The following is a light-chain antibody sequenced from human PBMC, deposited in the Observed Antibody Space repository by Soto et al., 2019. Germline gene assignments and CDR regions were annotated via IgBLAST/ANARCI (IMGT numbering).Light chain of an antibody. J-gene: IGKJ1*01. CDR2: GAS. Sequence: EIILTQSPDTLSLSPGERATLSCRASQTVSSSYLAWYQQKPGQAPRLLIYGASNRATGIPDIFSGSGSGTDFTLTISRLEPEDFAVYYCQQYGSSPWTFGQGTKVDIK. CDR3: QQYGSSPWT. V-gene: IGKV3-20*01. CDR1: QTVSSSY.